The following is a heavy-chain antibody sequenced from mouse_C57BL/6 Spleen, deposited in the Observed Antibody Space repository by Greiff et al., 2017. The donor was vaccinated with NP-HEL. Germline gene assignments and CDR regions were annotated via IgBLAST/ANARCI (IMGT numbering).Heavy chain of an antibody. CDR3: TSRGPYYYVSSSAWFAY. V-gene: IGHV1-15*01. CDR1: GYTFTDYE. D-gene: IGHD1-1*01. Sequence: VQLQQSGAELVRPGASVTLSCKASGYTFTDYEMHWVKQTPVHGLEWIGAIDPETGGTAYNQKFKGKAILTADKSSSTAYMELRSLTSEDSAVYYCTSRGPYYYVSSSAWFAYWGQGTLVTVSA. CDR2: IDPETGGT. J-gene: IGHJ3*01.